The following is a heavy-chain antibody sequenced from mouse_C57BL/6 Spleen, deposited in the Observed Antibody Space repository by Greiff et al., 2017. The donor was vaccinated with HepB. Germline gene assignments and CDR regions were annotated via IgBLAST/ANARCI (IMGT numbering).Heavy chain of an antibody. Sequence: VQLQQSGAELARPGASVKMSCKASGYTFTSYTMHWVKQRPGQGLEWIGNINPSSGYTKYNQKFKDKATLTADTSSSTAYMQLSSLTSEDSAVYDYSRDPITTVVENSWGQGTTLTVSA. V-gene: IGHV1-4*01. CDR3: SRDPITTVVENS. CDR1: GYTFTSYT. CDR2: INPSSGYT. J-gene: IGHJ2*01. D-gene: IGHD1-1*01.